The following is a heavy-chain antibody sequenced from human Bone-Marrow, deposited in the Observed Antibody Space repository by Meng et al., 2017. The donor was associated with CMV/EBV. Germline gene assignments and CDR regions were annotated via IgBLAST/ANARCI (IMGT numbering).Heavy chain of an antibody. V-gene: IGHV3-23*01. Sequence: GESLKISCAASGFTFSSYAMSWVRQAPGKGLEWVSAISGSGGSTYYADSVKGRFTISRDNSKNTLYLQMNSLRAEDTAVYYCARQLGYCSSTNCYPGAFDIWGQGTMVTVSS. CDR3: ARQLGYCSSTNCYPGAFDI. D-gene: IGHD2-2*01. CDR1: GFTFSSYA. J-gene: IGHJ3*02. CDR2: ISGSGGST.